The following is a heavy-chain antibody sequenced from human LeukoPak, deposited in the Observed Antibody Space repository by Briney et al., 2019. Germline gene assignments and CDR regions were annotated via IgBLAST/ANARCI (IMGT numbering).Heavy chain of an antibody. D-gene: IGHD1-1*01. CDR2: INWNGGST. J-gene: IGHJ4*02. CDR1: GFTFDDYG. V-gene: IGHV3-20*04. CDR3: ARAVPASGTTAPADY. Sequence: GGSLRLSCAASGFTFDDYGMSWVRQAPGKGLEWVSGINWNGGSTGYADSVKGRFTISRDNAKNSLYLQMNSLRAEDTALYYCARAVPASGTTAPADYWGQGTLVTVSS.